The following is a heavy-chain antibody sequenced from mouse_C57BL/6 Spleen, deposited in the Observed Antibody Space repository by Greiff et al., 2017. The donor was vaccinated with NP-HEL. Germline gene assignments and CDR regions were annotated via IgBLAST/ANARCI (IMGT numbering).Heavy chain of an antibody. CDR3: AREDEAMDY. CDR1: GFTFSDYY. J-gene: IGHJ4*01. CDR2: INYDGSST. Sequence: EVQLVESEGGLVQPGSSMKLSCTASGFTFSDYYMAWVRQVPEKGLEWVANINYDGSSTYYLDSLKSRFIISRDNAKNILYLRMSSLKSEDTATYYCAREDEAMDYWGQGTSVTVSS. V-gene: IGHV5-16*01.